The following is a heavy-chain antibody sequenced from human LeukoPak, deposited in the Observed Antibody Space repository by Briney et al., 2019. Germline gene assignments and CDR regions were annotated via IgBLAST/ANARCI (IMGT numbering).Heavy chain of an antibody. CDR3: ARDTYEPGLIDF. CDR2: INSGSSDK. Sequence: PGGSLRLSCAASGFTFSLYAMNWVRQAPGKGLEWVSYINSGSSDKHYTESVRGRFTISRDNAKKTLYLQMNSLRAEDTAVYYCARDTYEPGLIDFWGQGTLVSVS. J-gene: IGHJ4*02. D-gene: IGHD3-3*01. V-gene: IGHV3-21*05. CDR1: GFTFSLYA.